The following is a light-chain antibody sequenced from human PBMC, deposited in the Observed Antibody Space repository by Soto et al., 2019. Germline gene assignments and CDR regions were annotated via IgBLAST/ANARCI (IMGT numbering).Light chain of an antibody. CDR2: DAS. V-gene: IGKV3-11*01. J-gene: IGKJ4*01. CDR1: QSVSSY. CDR3: QQRSNWPPT. Sequence: EIVLTQSPATLSLSPGERATLSCRASQSVSSYLAWYQQKPGQAPRLLIYDASNRATGIPARFSGSGSGTXXXXTXSSLEPEDFAVYYCQQRSNWPPTFGGGTKVEIK.